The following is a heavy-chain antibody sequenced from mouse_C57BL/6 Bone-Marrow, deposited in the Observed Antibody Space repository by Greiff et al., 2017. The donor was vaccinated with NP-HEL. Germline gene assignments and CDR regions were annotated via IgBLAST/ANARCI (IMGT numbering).Heavy chain of an antibody. D-gene: IGHD4-1*01. V-gene: IGHV7-1*01. J-gene: IGHJ1*03. CDR3: ARDNWDWYFDV. CDR1: GFTFSDFY. Sequence: EVQLVESGGGLVQSGRSLRLSCATSGFTFSDFYMVWVRQAPGKGLEWIAASRNKANDYTTEYSASVKGRFIVSRDTSQSILYLQMNALRAEDTAIYYCARDNWDWYFDVWGTGTTVTVSS. CDR2: SRNKANDYTT.